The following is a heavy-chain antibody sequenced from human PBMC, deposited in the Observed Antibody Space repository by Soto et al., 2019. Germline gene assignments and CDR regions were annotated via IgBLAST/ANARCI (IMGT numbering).Heavy chain of an antibody. CDR3: ARGKSSIAVAATRGAFDI. D-gene: IGHD6-19*01. V-gene: IGHV4-34*01. J-gene: IGHJ3*02. CDR1: GGSFSGYY. CDR2: INHSGST. Sequence: QVQLQQWGAGLLKPSETLSLTCAVYGGSFSGYYWSWIRQPPGKGLEWIGEINHSGSTNYNPSLKSRVTISVDTSKNQFSRKLSSVTAADTAVYYCARGKSSIAVAATRGAFDIWGQGTMVTVSS.